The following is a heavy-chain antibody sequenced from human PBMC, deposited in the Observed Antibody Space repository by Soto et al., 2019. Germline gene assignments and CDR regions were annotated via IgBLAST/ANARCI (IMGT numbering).Heavy chain of an antibody. CDR1: GNSISTYY. D-gene: IGHD2-21*01. CDR2: TYYIGRT. J-gene: IGHJ4*02. Sequence: SETLYLTCTASGNSISTYYLNWIRKPLGKGLEWIGYTYYIGRTNYNPSLKSRVTISLDTSRNQISLNLNSVTAADTAIYYCARDVVGLTHFDYWGQGILVTVS. V-gene: IGHV4-59*13. CDR3: ARDVVGLTHFDY.